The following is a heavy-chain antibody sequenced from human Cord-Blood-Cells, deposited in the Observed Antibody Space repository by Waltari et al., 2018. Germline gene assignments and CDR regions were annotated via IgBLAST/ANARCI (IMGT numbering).Heavy chain of an antibody. CDR3: ARGRLPAAIPPFDY. J-gene: IGHJ4*02. CDR2: INPSGGST. D-gene: IGHD2-2*01. CDR1: GYHFTSSY. Sequence: QVQLVQSGAEVKKPGSSEKVSCKASGYHFTSSYMHCVRQPPGQGLEWMGIINPSGGSTSYAQKFQGRVTMTRDTSTSTVYMELSSLRSEDTAVYYCARGRLPAAIPPFDYWGQGTLVTVSS. V-gene: IGHV1-46*01.